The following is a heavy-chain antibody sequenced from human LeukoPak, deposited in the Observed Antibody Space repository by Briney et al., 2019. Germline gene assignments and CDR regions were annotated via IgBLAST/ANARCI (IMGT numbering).Heavy chain of an antibody. CDR2: INHSGST. CDR1: GGSFSGYF. J-gene: IGHJ4*02. D-gene: IGHD3-22*01. V-gene: IGHV4-34*01. Sequence: PSETLSLTCAVFGGSFSGYFWSWIRQPPGKGLEWIGEINHSGSTNYNPSLKSRVTISVDTSKNQFSLKLSSVTAADTAVYYCARESRHDSSGYYAFDYWGQGTLVTVSS. CDR3: ARESRHDSSGYYAFDY.